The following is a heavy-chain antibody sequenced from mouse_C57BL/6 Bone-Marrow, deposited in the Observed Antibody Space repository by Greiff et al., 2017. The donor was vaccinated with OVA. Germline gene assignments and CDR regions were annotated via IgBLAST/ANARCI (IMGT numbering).Heavy chain of an antibody. CDR1: GYTFTSYG. CDR3: ARGRAYHTHFDY. Sequence: VQLKQSGAELARPGASVKLSCKASGYTFTSYGLSWVKQRTGQGLEWIGEIYPRSGNTYYNEKFKGKATLTADKSSSTAYMELRSLTSEDSAVYVCARGRAYHTHFDYWGQGTTLTVSS. V-gene: IGHV1-81*01. CDR2: IYPRSGNT. D-gene: IGHD2-12*01. J-gene: IGHJ2*01.